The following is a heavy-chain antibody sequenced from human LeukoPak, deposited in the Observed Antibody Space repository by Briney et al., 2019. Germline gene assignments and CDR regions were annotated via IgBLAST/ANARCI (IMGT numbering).Heavy chain of an antibody. CDR2: ISGSGDNT. V-gene: IGHV3-23*01. Sequence: GGTLRLSCAASGFTFSSYAMTWVRQAPGKGLEWVSGISGSGDNTYYSDSVKGRFTISRDNSKNTLYLQMNSLRAEDTAVYYCAKFYGIVVVNPFDFWGQGTLVTVSS. J-gene: IGHJ4*02. D-gene: IGHD3-22*01. CDR3: AKFYGIVVVNPFDF. CDR1: GFTFSSYA.